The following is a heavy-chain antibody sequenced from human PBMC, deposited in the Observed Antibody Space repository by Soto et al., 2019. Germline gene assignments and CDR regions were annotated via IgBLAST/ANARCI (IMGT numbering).Heavy chain of an antibody. Sequence: QVQLVESGGGLVKTCGSLRIVCEASGFTFSDYYMSWVRQAPGKGLEWVSYISSSGNIIYYADSVKGRFTISRDNAKNSVYLQMNSLRAEDTALYFCAKMSSENYYDPVFSWGQGTLVTVSS. V-gene: IGHV3-11*01. D-gene: IGHD3-22*01. J-gene: IGHJ4*02. CDR2: ISSSGNII. CDR1: GFTFSDYY. CDR3: AKMSSENYYDPVFS.